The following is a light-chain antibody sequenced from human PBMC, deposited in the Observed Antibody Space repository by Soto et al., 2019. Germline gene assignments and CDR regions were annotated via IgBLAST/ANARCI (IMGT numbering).Light chain of an antibody. Sequence: QSALTQPASVSGSPGQSITISCTGTSTDVGGYNYVSWYQQHPGKAPKLMIYEVNNRPSGVSDRFSGSKSGNTASLTISGVLDEDEADYYCSSYTRGATLGVFGGGTKLTVL. CDR3: SSYTRGATLGV. CDR1: STDVGGYNY. V-gene: IGLV2-14*01. CDR2: EVN. J-gene: IGLJ3*02.